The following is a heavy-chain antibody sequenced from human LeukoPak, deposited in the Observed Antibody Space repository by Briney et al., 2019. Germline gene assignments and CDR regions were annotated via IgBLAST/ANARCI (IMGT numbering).Heavy chain of an antibody. CDR3: AREKILTTYSAFDF. CDR1: GFTVSSNY. CDR2: IYSGGST. Sequence: GGSLRLSCAASGFTVSSNYMSWVRQAPGKGLEWVSVIYSGGSTYYADSVKGRFTISRDNSKNTLYLQMNSLRAEDTAVYYCAREKILTTYSAFDFWGQGTLVTVSS. V-gene: IGHV3-53*01. J-gene: IGHJ3*01. D-gene: IGHD3-9*01.